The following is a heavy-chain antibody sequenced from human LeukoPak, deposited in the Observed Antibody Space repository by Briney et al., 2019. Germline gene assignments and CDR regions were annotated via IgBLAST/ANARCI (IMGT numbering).Heavy chain of an antibody. CDR3: ASLVSFDAFDI. Sequence: GESLKISCKDSPYYFINFWIGWVRQMPGKGLEWMGIIYPADSDTRYNPSFQGHVTISADRSASTAYPQWHSLKASDTAIYYCASLVSFDAFDIWGQGTMVTVSS. CDR1: PYYFINFW. J-gene: IGHJ3*02. V-gene: IGHV5-51*01. D-gene: IGHD6-13*01. CDR2: IYPADSDT.